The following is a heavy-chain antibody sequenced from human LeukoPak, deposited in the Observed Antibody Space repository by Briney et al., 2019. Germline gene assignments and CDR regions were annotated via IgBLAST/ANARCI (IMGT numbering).Heavy chain of an antibody. Sequence: PGGSLRLSCAASGFTFSSYAMSWVRQAPGKGLEWVSAISGSGGSTYYADSVKGRFTISRDNSKNTLYLQMNSLRAEDTAVYYCAKAKCGGDCYKVSDAFDIWGQGTMVTVSS. CDR3: AKAKCGGDCYKVSDAFDI. CDR2: ISGSGGST. D-gene: IGHD2-21*02. CDR1: GFTFSSYA. J-gene: IGHJ3*02. V-gene: IGHV3-23*01.